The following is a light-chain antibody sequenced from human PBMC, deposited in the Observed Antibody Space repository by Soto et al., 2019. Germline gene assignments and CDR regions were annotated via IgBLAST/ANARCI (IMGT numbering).Light chain of an antibody. CDR1: STDVGHPYNY. Sequence: QSALTQPASVSGSPGQSITISCSGTSTDVGHPYNYVSWYQQYPGKAPKLIIYDVTNRPSGVSNRFSGSKSGDTASLTISGLLAEDEADYYCSSYTSSTTLSIFGGGTKLTVL. V-gene: IGLV2-14*03. J-gene: IGLJ2*01. CDR3: SSYTSSTTLSI. CDR2: DVT.